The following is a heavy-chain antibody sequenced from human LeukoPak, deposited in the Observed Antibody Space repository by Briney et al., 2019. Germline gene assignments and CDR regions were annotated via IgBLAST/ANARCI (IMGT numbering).Heavy chain of an antibody. D-gene: IGHD2-2*01. V-gene: IGHV3-21*01. CDR1: GFTFSSYS. CDR3: ARDGWSCSSTSCPGTYYFDY. CDR2: ISSSSSYI. J-gene: IGHJ4*02. Sequence: GGSLRLSCAASGFTFSSYSMNWVRQAPGKGLEWVSSISSSSSYIYYADSVKGRFTISRDNAKNSLDLQMNSLRAEDTAVYYCARDGWSCSSTSCPGTYYFDYWGQGTLVTVSS.